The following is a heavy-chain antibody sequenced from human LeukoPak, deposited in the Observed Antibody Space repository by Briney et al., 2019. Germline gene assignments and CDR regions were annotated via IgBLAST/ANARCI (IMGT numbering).Heavy chain of an antibody. CDR2: ISGSGDST. CDR1: GFTFSSYG. D-gene: IGHD2-2*01. V-gene: IGHV3-23*01. Sequence: PGGSLRLSCAASGFTFSSYGMHWVRQAPGKGLKWVSAISGSGDSTFYADSVKGRFTISRDNSKNTLYLQMSSLRAEDTAVYYCAKDLGAWGPAPMGGLDYWGQGTLVTVSS. J-gene: IGHJ4*02. CDR3: AKDLGAWGPAPMGGLDY.